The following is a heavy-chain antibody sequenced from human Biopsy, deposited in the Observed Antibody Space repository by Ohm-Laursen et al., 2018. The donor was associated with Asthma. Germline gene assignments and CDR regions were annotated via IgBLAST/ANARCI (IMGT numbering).Heavy chain of an antibody. J-gene: IGHJ6*02. V-gene: IGHV3-30-3*01. CDR2: MSCDGANK. D-gene: IGHD6-25*01. CDR3: ARVFESSEWGPFYHFGLDV. Sequence: SLRLSCAAFGFSFDSHAMHWVRQAPGKGLEWLAVMSCDGANKYHADSVKGRFFISRDNSENTLYLQMNSLRAEDTAIYYCARVFESSEWGPFYHFGLDVWGQGATVAVSS. CDR1: GFSFDSHA.